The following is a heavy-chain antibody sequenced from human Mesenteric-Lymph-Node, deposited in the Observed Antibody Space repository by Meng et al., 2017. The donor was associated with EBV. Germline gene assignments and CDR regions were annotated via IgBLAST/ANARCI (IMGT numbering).Heavy chain of an antibody. CDR3: AKGYSSDWFYFDY. D-gene: IGHD6-19*01. CDR2: ISGSEGRA. Sequence: EGPGVGSGGGVGQRGGSLRLSCAASGFTLSIYAMSWVRQAPGKGLEWVSGISGSEGRAYYADSVKGRFTISRDNSKNTLYLQMNSLRAEDTAVYSCAKGYSSDWFYFDYWGQGTLVTVAS. V-gene: IGHV3-23*04. CDR1: GFTLSIYA. J-gene: IGHJ4*02.